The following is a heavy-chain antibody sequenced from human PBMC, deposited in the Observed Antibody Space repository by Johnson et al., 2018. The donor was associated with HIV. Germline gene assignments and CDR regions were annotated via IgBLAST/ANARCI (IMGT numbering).Heavy chain of an antibody. D-gene: IGHD3-16*01. CDR3: ARGGKRVMAAFDI. J-gene: IGHJ3*02. CDR2: TNSDGSTT. Sequence: MLLVESGGGVVQPGRSLRLSCAASGLIFSRSWIHWVRQAPGKGLVWVSRTNSDGSTTNYADSVQGRFTISRDKAKNTVHLQMNSLSAEDTAVYYCARGGKRVMAAFDIWGQGTMVTVSS. V-gene: IGHV3-74*02. CDR1: GLIFSRSW.